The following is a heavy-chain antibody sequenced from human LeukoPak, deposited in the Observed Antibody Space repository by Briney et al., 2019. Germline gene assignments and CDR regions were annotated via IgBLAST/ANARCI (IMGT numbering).Heavy chain of an antibody. D-gene: IGHD1/OR15-1a*01. CDR2: ISWNSVGT. CDR3: VKDPRRNNVQNTISYLDF. J-gene: IGHJ4*02. CDR1: GFRLNEYG. V-gene: IGHV3-9*01. Sequence: PGGSLRLSCGASGFRLNEYGMHWVRQAPGKGLEWVSGISWNSVGTGYGDSVKGRFTISRDNAKNSVYLQMNSLRVEDTALYYCVKDPRRNNVQNTISYLDFWGQGTLVTVSS.